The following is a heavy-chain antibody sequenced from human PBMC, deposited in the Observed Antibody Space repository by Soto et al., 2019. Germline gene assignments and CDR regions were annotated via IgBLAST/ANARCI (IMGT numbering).Heavy chain of an antibody. V-gene: IGHV1-69*13. CDR1: GGTFSSYA. J-gene: IGHJ5*02. CDR2: IIPIFGTA. Sequence: ASVKVSCKASGGTFSSYAISWVRQAPGQGLEWMGGIIPIFGTANYAQKFQGRVTITADESTSTAYMELSSLRSEDTAVYYCARTPRAFWSGYRFDPWGQGTLVTVSS. CDR3: ARTPRAFWSGYRFDP. D-gene: IGHD3-3*01.